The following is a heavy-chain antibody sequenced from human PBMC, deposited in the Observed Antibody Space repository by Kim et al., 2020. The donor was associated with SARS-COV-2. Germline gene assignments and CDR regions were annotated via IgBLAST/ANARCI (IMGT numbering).Heavy chain of an antibody. D-gene: IGHD6-19*01. CDR2: ISGDGSST. CDR3: ARRAYSSGWWYFDY. CDR1: GFTLSSYW. J-gene: IGHJ4*02. Sequence: GGSLRLPCAASGFTLSSYWMHWVRQAPGKGLVWVSRISGDGSSTSYADSVKGRFTISRDNAKNTLFLQMNNLRVEDTAVYYCARRAYSSGWWYFDYWGQG. V-gene: IGHV3-74*01.